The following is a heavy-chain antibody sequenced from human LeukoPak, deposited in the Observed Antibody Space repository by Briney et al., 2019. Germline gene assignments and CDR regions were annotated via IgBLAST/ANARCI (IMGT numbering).Heavy chain of an antibody. J-gene: IGHJ3*02. D-gene: IGHD5-12*01. CDR2: ISGSTIYI. V-gene: IGHV3-21*01. Sequence: GGSLRLSCAASGFTFSGFYMNWVRQAPGKGLEWVSTISGSTIYIYYADSVKGRFTISRDNSKNTLSLQMNSLRAEDTAVYYCARDLGYSAYATVRGYTFDIWGQGTMVTVSS. CDR1: GFTFSGFY. CDR3: ARDLGYSAYATVRGYTFDI.